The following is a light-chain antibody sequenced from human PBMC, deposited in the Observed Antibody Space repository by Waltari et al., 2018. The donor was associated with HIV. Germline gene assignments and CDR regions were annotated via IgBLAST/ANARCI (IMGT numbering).Light chain of an antibody. CDR3: AAWDNSLSSYV. CDR2: RSD. Sequence: QSVLTQPPSASGTPGQRVTISCSGSRPNIGDNYVYWYQQVPGTAPKLLINRSDQRPSGVPDRFSGSKSGTSASLAISGLRSEDEADYYCAAWDNSLSSYVFGAGTRVTVL. CDR1: RPNIGDNY. V-gene: IGLV1-47*01. J-gene: IGLJ1*01.